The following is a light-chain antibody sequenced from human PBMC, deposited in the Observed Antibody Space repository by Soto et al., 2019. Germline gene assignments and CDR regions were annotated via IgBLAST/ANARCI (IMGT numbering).Light chain of an antibody. CDR3: QKDNSAPDT. Sequence: DLQITQSQSSLSASVGDRVTITCRAIQGINNYLAWYQQKPWKVPKLLIYAGSTLESGILSRFSGSRSGTDFTLTISSLHPEGVANYYCQKDNSAPDTFCQPNKLAIK. J-gene: IGKJ2*01. V-gene: IGKV1-27*01. CDR1: QGINNY. CDR2: AGS.